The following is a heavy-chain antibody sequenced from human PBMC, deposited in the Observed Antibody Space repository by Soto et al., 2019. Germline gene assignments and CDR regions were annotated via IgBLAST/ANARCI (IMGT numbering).Heavy chain of an antibody. CDR3: TTDPVTMIVVVPSSG. CDR1: GFTFSNAW. D-gene: IGHD3-22*01. Sequence: GGSLRLSCATSGFTFSNAWMNWVRQAPGKGLEWVGRIKSKTDGGTTDYAAPVKGRFTISRDDSKNTLYLQMNSLKTEDTAVYYCTTDPVTMIVVVPSSGWGQGTLVTVSS. V-gene: IGHV3-15*07. CDR2: IKSKTDGGTT. J-gene: IGHJ4*02.